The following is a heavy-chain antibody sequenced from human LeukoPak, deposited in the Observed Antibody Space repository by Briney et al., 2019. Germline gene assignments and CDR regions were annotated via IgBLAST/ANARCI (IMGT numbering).Heavy chain of an antibody. CDR1: RFTFSTYS. Sequence: GGSLRLSCAASRFTFSTYSMNWVRQAPGKGLEWVSSIDSTSTYIYYADSVKGRFTISRDNAKNSLYLQMDSLSAEDTAVYYCARDSLVGSTTPGFDYGGQGTLVT. J-gene: IGHJ4*02. D-gene: IGHD2/OR15-2a*01. V-gene: IGHV3-21*04. CDR2: IDSTSTYI. CDR3: ARDSLVGSTTPGFDY.